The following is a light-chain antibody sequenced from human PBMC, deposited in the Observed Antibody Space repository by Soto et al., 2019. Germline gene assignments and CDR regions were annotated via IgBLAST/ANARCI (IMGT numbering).Light chain of an antibody. CDR2: WAS. V-gene: IGKV4-1*01. Sequence: DIVMTQSPDSLAVSLGERATINCKSSQSVLYSSNNKNYLAWYQQKPGQPPKLLFYWASTRASGVPDRFSGSWSGTDFTLTISSLQAEDVAVYYCQQYYSTLFFGGGTNLEIK. CDR1: QSVLYSSNNKNY. J-gene: IGKJ4*01. CDR3: QQYYSTLF.